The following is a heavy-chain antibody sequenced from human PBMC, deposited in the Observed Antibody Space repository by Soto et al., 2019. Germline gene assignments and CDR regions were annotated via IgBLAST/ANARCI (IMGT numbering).Heavy chain of an antibody. CDR2: IIPIFGTA. CDR3: ARRYKTGTYYYYYYGMDV. Sequence: SVKVSCKASGGTFSSYAISWVRQAPGQGLEWMGGIIPIFGTANYAQKFQGRVTITADESTSTAYMELSSLRSEDTAVYYCARRYKTGTYYYYYYGMDVWGQGTTVTVSS. CDR1: GGTFSSYA. D-gene: IGHD1-1*01. J-gene: IGHJ6*02. V-gene: IGHV1-69*13.